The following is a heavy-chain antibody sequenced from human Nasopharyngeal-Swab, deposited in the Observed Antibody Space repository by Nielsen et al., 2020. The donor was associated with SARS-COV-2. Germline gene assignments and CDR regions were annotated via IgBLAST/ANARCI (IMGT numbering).Heavy chain of an antibody. D-gene: IGHD6-13*01. CDR3: VGSSWYGDYYYYYGMDV. J-gene: IGHJ6*02. V-gene: IGHV4-39*07. CDR1: GGSISSSRYY. Sequence: SETLSPTCTLSGGSISSSRYYWGWIRQPPGKGLEWIGSIYYSGSTYYNPSLKSRVTISVDTSKNQFSLKLSSVTAADTAVYYCVGSSWYGDYYYYYGMDVWGQGTTVTVSS. CDR2: IYYSGST.